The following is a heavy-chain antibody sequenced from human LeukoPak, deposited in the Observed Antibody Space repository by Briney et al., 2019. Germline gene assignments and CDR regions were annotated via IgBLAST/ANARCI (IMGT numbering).Heavy chain of an antibody. CDR3: ARGTMVRGVIFDY. V-gene: IGHV4-59*01. D-gene: IGHD3-10*01. CDR1: GGSISSYY. J-gene: IGHJ4*02. CDR2: IYYSGST. Sequence: PSETLSLTCTVSGGSISSYYWSWIRQPPGKGLEWIGYIYYSGSTNYNPSLKSRVTISVDTSKNQFSLKLSSVIAADTAVYYCARGTMVRGVIFDYWGQGTLVTVSS.